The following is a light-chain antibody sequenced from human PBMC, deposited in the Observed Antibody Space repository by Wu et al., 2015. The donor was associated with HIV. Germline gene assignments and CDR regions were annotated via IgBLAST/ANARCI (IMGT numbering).Light chain of an antibody. CDR3: QQYNNWPFS. CDR2: DAS. Sequence: EVVMTQSPATLSVSPGERATLSCRASQSVSSNLAWYLQKPGQAPRLLIYDASTRATGIPARFGGSGSGAEFTLTISSLQSEDFVVYHCQQYNNWPFSFGQGTKLEIK. J-gene: IGKJ2*03. CDR1: QSVSSN. V-gene: IGKV3-15*01.